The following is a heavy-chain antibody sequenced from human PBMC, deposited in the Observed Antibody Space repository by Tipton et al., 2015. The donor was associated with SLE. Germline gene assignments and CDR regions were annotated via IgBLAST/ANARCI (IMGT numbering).Heavy chain of an antibody. J-gene: IGHJ4*02. V-gene: IGHV3-48*03. Sequence: SLRLSCAASGFTFSSYEMNWVRQAPGKGLEWVSYISSSGRTIYYADSVKGRFTISRDNAKNSLYLQMNSLRAEDTAVYYCARENYYDSSGYYYGLDYWGQGTLVTVSS. CDR2: ISSSGRTI. D-gene: IGHD3-22*01. CDR1: GFTFSSYE. CDR3: ARENYYDSSGYYYGLDY.